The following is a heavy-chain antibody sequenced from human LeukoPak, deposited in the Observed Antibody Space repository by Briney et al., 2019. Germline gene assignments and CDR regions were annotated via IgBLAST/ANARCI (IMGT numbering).Heavy chain of an antibody. CDR2: IYPGDSDT. Sequence: GESLKISCKGSGYSFTSYWIGWVRQMPGKGLEWMGIIYPGDSDTRYSPSFQGQVTISADKSISTAYLQWSSLKASDTAMYYCARFLGDSSGYYYGSLAFDIWGQGTMVTVSS. CDR1: GYSFTSYW. D-gene: IGHD3-22*01. J-gene: IGHJ3*02. V-gene: IGHV5-51*01. CDR3: ARFLGDSSGYYYGSLAFDI.